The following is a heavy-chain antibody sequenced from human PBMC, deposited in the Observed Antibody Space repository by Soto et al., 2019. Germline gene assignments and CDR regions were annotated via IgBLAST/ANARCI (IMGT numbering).Heavy chain of an antibody. V-gene: IGHV4-59*08. CDR2: IYYSGST. J-gene: IGHJ6*03. Sequence: QVQLQESGPGLVKPSETLSLTCTVSGGSISSYYWSWIRQPPGKGLEWIGYIYYSGSTNYNPSLKSRVTISVDTSKNQFSLKLSSVTAADTAVYYCASTRPSNYCSGGSCYSAYYYMDVWGKGTTVTVSS. CDR3: ASTRPSNYCSGGSCYSAYYYMDV. D-gene: IGHD2-15*01. CDR1: GGSISSYY.